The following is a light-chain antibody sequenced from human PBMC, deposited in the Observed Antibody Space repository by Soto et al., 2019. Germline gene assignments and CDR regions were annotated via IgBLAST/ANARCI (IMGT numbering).Light chain of an antibody. J-gene: IGKJ2*01. CDR2: GAS. Sequence: IQMTQSPSSLSASVGDSVTVTCRASQPINIYLNWYQQKPGKAPTLLIYGASSLQSGVPSRLTGGGSRTDFTLTISSLQPEDFATYYCQQSYRSPYTFGQGTKLEIK. CDR3: QQSYRSPYT. CDR1: QPINIY. V-gene: IGKV1-39*01.